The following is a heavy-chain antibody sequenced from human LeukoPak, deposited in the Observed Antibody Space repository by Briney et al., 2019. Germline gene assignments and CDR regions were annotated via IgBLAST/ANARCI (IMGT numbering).Heavy chain of an antibody. Sequence: SETLSLTCTVSGGSISSYYWGWIRQPPGKGLEWIGYIYYSGSTNYNPSLKSRVTISVDTSKNQFSLKLSSVTAADTAVYYCARDRGPPYYYYYYGMDVWGQGTTVTVSS. D-gene: IGHD3-10*01. CDR3: ARDRGPPYYYYYYGMDV. CDR1: GGSISSYY. J-gene: IGHJ6*02. V-gene: IGHV4-59*01. CDR2: IYYSGST.